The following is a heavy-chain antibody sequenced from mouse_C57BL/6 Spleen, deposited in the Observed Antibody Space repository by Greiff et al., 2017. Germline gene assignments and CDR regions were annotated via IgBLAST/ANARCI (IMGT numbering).Heavy chain of an antibody. V-gene: IGHV6-3*01. CDR3: TASGTDAMDY. J-gene: IGHJ4*01. CDR2: IGLKSDNYAT. D-gene: IGHD4-1*01. Sequence: EVKLVESGGGLVQPGGSMKLYCVASGFTFSNYWMNWVRQSPEKGLEWVAQIGLKSDNYATHYAESVKGRFTISRDDSKSSVYLQMNNLRAEDTGIYYCTASGTDAMDYWGQGTSVTVSS. CDR1: GFTFSNYW.